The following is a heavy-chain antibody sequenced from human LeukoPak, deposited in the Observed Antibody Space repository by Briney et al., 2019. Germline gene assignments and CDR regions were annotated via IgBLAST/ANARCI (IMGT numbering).Heavy chain of an antibody. J-gene: IGHJ3*02. Sequence: GGSLRLSCAASGFTFSSYAMTWVRQAPGKGLEWVSVTSTSGGNTYYADSVKGRFTVSRDNSKNTLYLQMNSLRAEDTAVYYCAREKKTEWTTGAFDMWGQGTMVIVSS. CDR3: AREKKTEWTTGAFDM. V-gene: IGHV3-23*01. D-gene: IGHD3-3*01. CDR2: TSTSGGNT. CDR1: GFTFSSYA.